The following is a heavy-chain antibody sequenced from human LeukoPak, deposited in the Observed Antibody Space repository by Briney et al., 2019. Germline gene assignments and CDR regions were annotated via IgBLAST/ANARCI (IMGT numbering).Heavy chain of an antibody. D-gene: IGHD2-2*01. J-gene: IGHJ3*02. CDR3: ARISKVPDAQRYSFDN. Sequence: NRGESLRISCQGSGYTFTTFWINWVRQLPGRGLEWVVRFDPSNSYTNYSPSFQGHVAISFDKSINTAYLQWSGLRASDTAMYYCARISKVPDAQRYSFDNWGQGTMVTVSS. V-gene: IGHV5-10-1*01. CDR1: GYTFTTFW. CDR2: FDPSNSYT.